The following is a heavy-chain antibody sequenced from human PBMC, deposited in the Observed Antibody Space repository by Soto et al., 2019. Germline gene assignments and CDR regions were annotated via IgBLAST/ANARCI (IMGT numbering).Heavy chain of an antibody. CDR1: GQSFSSHS. D-gene: IGHD1-1*01. CDR2: ISESGST. J-gene: IGHJ4*02. CDR3: ARGSGIVALPGELEDVNYDF. V-gene: IGHV4-34*01. Sequence: QVQLQQWGAGLVKPSETLSLSCAVYGQSFSSHSWAWIRQPPGKGLEWIGEISESGSTYYNPSLKSRVTISTDTSKHQFSLKLSSVTAADTAAYFCARGSGIVALPGELEDVNYDFWGQGTLVNVSS.